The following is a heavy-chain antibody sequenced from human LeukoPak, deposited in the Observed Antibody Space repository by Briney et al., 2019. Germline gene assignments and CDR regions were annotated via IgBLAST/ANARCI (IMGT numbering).Heavy chain of an antibody. CDR3: ASGLGELLGT. D-gene: IGHD3-16*01. Sequence: SETLSLTCTVSGGSISSSSYYWGWIRQPPGKGLEWIGSIYYSGSTYYSPSLKSRVTISVDTSKNQFSLKLSSVTAADTAVYYCASGLGELLGTWGQGTLVTVSS. V-gene: IGHV4-39*01. J-gene: IGHJ5*02. CDR1: GGSISSSSYY. CDR2: IYYSGST.